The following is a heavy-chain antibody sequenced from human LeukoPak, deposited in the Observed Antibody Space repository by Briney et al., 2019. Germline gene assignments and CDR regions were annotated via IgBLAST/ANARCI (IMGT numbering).Heavy chain of an antibody. CDR1: GFTFSSFN. CDR2: ISSSSSTI. CDR3: ARYPSVAATGWGRWFDH. V-gene: IGHV3-48*02. J-gene: IGHJ5*02. Sequence: GGSLRLSCAASGFTFSSFNMNWVRHTPGKGLEWISYISSSSSTIYYADSVKGRFTISRDNAKSSLYLQMNSLRDEDTAVHYCARYPSVAATGWGRWFDHWGQGTLVTVSS. D-gene: IGHD6-13*01.